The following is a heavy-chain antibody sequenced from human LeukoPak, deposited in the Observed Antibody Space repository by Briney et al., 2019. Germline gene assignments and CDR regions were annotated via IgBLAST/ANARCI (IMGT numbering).Heavy chain of an antibody. CDR3: ARVCSTSRQRPY. CDR1: GFTFGSYS. V-gene: IGHV3-21*01. D-gene: IGHD2-2*01. J-gene: IGHJ4*02. Sequence: GGSLRLSCAASGFTFGSYSMNWVRQAPGKGLEWVSSISSSSSYIYYADSVKGRFTISRDNAKNSLYLQMNSLRAEDTAVYYCARVCSTSRQRPYWGQGTLVTVSS. CDR2: ISSSSSYI.